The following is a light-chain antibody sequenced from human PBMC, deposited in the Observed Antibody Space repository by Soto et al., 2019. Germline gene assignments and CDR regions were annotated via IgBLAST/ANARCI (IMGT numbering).Light chain of an antibody. CDR2: DVS. CDR1: SSDVGGYNY. CDR3: SSYTTSNTRQIV. Sequence: QSVLTQPASVSGSPGQSITNSCTGTSSDVGGYNYVSWYQHHPGKAPKLIIFDVSNRPSGVSNPFSGSKSGNTASLTISGLQPEDEADYYCSSYTTSNTRQIVFGTGTKVTVL. J-gene: IGLJ1*01. V-gene: IGLV2-14*03.